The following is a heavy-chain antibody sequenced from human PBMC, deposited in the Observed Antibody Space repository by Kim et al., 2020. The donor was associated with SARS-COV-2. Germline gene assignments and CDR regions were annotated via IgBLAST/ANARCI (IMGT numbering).Heavy chain of an antibody. V-gene: IGHV1-24*01. J-gene: IGHJ4*02. Sequence: KFQGRVTMPEDTSTDTAYMELSSLRSEDTAVYYCATPYYYDSSGSYYFDYWGQGTLVTVSS. D-gene: IGHD3-22*01. CDR3: ATPYYYDSSGSYYFDY.